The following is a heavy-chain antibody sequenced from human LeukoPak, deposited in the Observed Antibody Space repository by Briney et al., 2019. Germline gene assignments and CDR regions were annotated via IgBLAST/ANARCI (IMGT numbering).Heavy chain of an antibody. V-gene: IGHV7-4-1*02. J-gene: IGHJ4*02. CDR3: AREIVVVPAAMKDY. CDR1: GYTFTSYA. CDR2: INTNTGNP. D-gene: IGHD2-2*01. Sequence: GASVKVSCKASGYTFTSYAMNWVRQAPGQGLEWMGWINTNTGNPTYAQGFTGRFVFSLDTSVSTAYLQISSLKAEDTAVYYRAREIVVVPAAMKDYWGQGTLVTVSS.